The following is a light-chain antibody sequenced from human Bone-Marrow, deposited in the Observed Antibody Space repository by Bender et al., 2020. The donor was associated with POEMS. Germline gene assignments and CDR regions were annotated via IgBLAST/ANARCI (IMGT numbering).Light chain of an antibody. CDR3: ASYTTISTSPWV. J-gene: IGLJ3*02. Sequence: QSALTQPASVAGSPGQSITIPCTGTSTDVGAHDFVSWYQQYPGKVPKVVFFDVRDRPSGVSGRFSGSKSGNTASLTISGLQAEDEAVYYCASYTTISTSPWVFGGGTKLTVL. CDR1: STDVGAHDF. V-gene: IGLV2-14*03. CDR2: DVR.